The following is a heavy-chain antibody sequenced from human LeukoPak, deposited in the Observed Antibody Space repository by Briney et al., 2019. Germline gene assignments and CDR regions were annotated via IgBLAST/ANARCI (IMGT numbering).Heavy chain of an antibody. Sequence: SWVRQHPGKGLEWIGYIYYSGSTYYNPSLKSRVTISVDTSKNQFSLKLSSVTAADTAVYYCARGYDFWSGYPYYYYGMDVWGQGTTVTVSS. CDR2: IYYSGST. J-gene: IGHJ6*02. D-gene: IGHD3-3*01. V-gene: IGHV4-31*02. CDR3: ARGYDFWSGYPYYYYGMDV.